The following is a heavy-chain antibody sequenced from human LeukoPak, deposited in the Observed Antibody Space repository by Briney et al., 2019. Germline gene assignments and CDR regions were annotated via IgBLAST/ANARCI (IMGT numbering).Heavy chain of an antibody. Sequence: GGSLRLSCAASGFTLSEYYMSWIRQDPGKGLEWVSYISPGSTTIYYADSVKGRFTISRDNAKNSLYLQMNNLRAEDTAIYYCARDSPKNYYYYGMDVWGQGTTVTVSS. CDR3: ARDSPKNYYYYGMDV. CDR2: ISPGSTTI. J-gene: IGHJ6*02. CDR1: GFTLSEYY. V-gene: IGHV3-11*01.